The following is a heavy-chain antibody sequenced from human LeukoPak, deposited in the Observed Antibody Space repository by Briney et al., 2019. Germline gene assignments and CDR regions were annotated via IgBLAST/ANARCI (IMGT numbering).Heavy chain of an antibody. CDR3: ARLGVVMIVDY. CDR2: IIPIFGTA. J-gene: IGHJ4*01. Sequence: GASVKVSYKASGRTFSSYAISWVRQSPGQGLEWMGGIIPIFGTANYAQKFQGRVTITPDESTSTAYMELSSLRSEDTAGYYCARLGVVMIVDYWGHGTLVTVSS. V-gene: IGHV1-69*13. CDR1: GRTFSSYA. D-gene: IGHD3-3*01.